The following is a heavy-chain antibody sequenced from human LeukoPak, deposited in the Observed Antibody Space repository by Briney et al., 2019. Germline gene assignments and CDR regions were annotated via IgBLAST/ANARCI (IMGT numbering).Heavy chain of an antibody. V-gene: IGHV4-34*01. J-gene: IGHJ5*02. CDR3: ARHGGQYYYDSSGYYRWFDP. D-gene: IGHD3-22*01. CDR1: GGSFSGYY. CDR2: INHSGST. Sequence: SETLSLTCAVYGGSFSGYYWSWIRQPPGKGLEWIGEINHSGSTNYNPSLKSRVTISVDTSKNQFSLKLSSVTAADTAVYYCARHGGQYYYDSSGYYRWFDPWGQGTLVTVSS.